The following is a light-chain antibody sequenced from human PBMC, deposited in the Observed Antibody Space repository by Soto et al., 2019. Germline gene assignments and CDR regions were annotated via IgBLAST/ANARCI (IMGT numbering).Light chain of an antibody. CDR1: QSISNY. J-gene: IGKJ4*01. V-gene: IGKV1-39*01. CDR2: IAS. CDR3: QQYNSNSLLT. Sequence: DIHMTQSPSSLSASVGDRVTITCRASQSISNYLNWYQQKPGKAPNLLIYIASNLHSGVPSRFSGSGSGTDFTLTISSLQPDDFATYYCQQYNSNSLLTFGGGTKVDIK.